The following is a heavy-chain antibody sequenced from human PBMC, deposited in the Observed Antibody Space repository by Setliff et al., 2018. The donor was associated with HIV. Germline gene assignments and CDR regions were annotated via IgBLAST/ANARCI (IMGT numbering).Heavy chain of an antibody. J-gene: IGHJ4*02. Sequence: SETLSLTCAVYGGSFSGYYWSWIRQPPGKGLEWIGEINHSGSTNYNPSLKSRVTISVDTSKNQFSLRLSSVTAADTAVYYCARARTYCSGGSCYSGYFDYWGQGTLVTVSS. CDR2: INHSGST. CDR3: ARARTYCSGGSCYSGYFDY. CDR1: GGSFSGYY. V-gene: IGHV4-34*01. D-gene: IGHD2-15*01.